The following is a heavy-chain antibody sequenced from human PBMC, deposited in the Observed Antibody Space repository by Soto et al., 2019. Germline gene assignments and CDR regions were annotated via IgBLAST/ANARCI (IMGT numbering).Heavy chain of an antibody. V-gene: IGHV4-39*07. CDR2: IYHSGST. D-gene: IGHD6-13*01. J-gene: IGHJ4*02. Sequence: PSETLSLTCTVSGGSISSSSYYWGWIRQPPGKGLEWIGEIYHSGSTHYNPSLKSQVTISVDKSKNQFSLNLSSVTAADTAVYYCARAADGSSWFFDYWGQGTLVTVSS. CDR3: ARAADGSSWFFDY. CDR1: GGSISSSSYY.